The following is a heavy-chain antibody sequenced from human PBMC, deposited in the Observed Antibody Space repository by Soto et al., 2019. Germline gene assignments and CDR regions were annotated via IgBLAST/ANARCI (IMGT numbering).Heavy chain of an antibody. J-gene: IGHJ6*02. D-gene: IGHD2-2*02. CDR1: GGTFSSYA. CDR2: IIPIFGTA. Sequence: QVQLVQSGAEVKKPGSSVKVSCKASGGTFSSYAISWVRQAPGQGLEWMGGIIPIFGTANYAQKFQGRVTITADESTSTAYMELSSLRSEDTAVYYCVSGGHIVVVPAAIRDYYYYGMDVWGQGTTVTVSS. CDR3: VSGGHIVVVPAAIRDYYYYGMDV. V-gene: IGHV1-69*01.